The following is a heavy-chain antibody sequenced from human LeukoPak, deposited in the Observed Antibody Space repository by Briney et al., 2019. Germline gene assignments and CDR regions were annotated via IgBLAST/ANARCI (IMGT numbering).Heavy chain of an antibody. V-gene: IGHV3-74*01. CDR1: GFXFSSYW. CDR2: INSDGSST. D-gene: IGHD2-21*02. CDR3: ARPVCGGDCYPYDY. Sequence: PGGSLRLSCAASGFXFSSYWMHWVRQAPGKGLVWVSRINSDGSSTSYADSVKGRFTISRDNAKNTVNLQMSSLRDEDTAVYYCARPVCGGDCYPYDYWGQGSLVTVSS. J-gene: IGHJ4*02.